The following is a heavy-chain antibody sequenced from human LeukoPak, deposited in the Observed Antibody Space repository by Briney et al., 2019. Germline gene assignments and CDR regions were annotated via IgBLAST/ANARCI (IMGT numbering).Heavy chain of an antibody. CDR3: AKDLSSGWTFDY. CDR2: ISGDGGST. CDR1: GFTFDDYA. V-gene: IGHV3-43*02. J-gene: IGHJ4*02. Sequence: GGSLTLSCPASGFTFDDYAMHWVRQPPGKGLEWVSLISGDGGSTYYADSVKGRFTISRDNSKNSLYLQMNSLRTEDTALYYCAKDLSSGWTFDYWGQGTLVTVSS. D-gene: IGHD6-19*01.